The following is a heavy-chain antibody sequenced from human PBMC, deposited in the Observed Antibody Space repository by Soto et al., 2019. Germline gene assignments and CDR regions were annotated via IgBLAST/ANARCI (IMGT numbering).Heavy chain of an antibody. CDR2: INAGNGNT. CDR1: GYTFTSYA. D-gene: IGHD3-10*01. V-gene: IGHV1-3*01. J-gene: IGHJ6*03. Sequence: ASVKVSCKASGYTFTSYAMHWVRQAPGQRLEWMGWINAGNGNTKYSQKFQGRVTITRDTSASTAYMELSSLRSEDTAVYYCARVGYVLGVYYYYMDVWGKGTTVTVSS. CDR3: ARVGYVLGVYYYYMDV.